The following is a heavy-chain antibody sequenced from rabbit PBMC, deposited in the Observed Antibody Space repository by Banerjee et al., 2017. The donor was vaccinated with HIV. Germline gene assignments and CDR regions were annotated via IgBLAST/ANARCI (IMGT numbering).Heavy chain of an antibody. D-gene: IGHD8-1*01. CDR1: GFSFSSSYY. V-gene: IGHV1S40*01. CDR3: ARWVSGSNYWDL. J-gene: IGHJ6*01. Sequence: QSLEESGGDLVKPGASLTLTCTASGFSFSSSYYMCWVRQAPGKGLEWIACIYAGSSGSTYYASWAKGRFTISKTSSTTVTLQMTSMTGADTDTYFCARWVSGSNYWDLWGPGTLVTVS. CDR2: IYAGSSGST.